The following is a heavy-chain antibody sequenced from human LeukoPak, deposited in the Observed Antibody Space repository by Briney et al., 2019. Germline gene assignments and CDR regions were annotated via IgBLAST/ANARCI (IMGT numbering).Heavy chain of an antibody. Sequence: GGSLRLSCAASGFTFSSYSMNWVRQAPGKGLEWVSSISSSSYIYYADSVKGRFTISRDNAKNSLYLQMNSLRAEDTAVYYCARWGGDYYDSSGYPIDYWGQGTLVTVSS. CDR3: ARWGGDYYDSSGYPIDY. CDR1: GFTFSSYS. V-gene: IGHV3-21*01. D-gene: IGHD3-22*01. CDR2: ISSSSYI. J-gene: IGHJ4*02.